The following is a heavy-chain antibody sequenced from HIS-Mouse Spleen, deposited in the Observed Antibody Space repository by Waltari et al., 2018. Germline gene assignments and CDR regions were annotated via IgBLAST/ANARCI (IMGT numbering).Heavy chain of an antibody. J-gene: IGHJ4*02. CDR3: AKGGLMVYAIGDY. Sequence: QVQLVESGGGVVQPGRSLRLSCAASGFHFSSYGMHWVRQAPGKGLEWVAVIWYDGSNKYYADSVKGRFTISRDNSKNTLYLQMNSLRAEDTAVYYCAKGGLMVYAIGDYWGQGTLVTVSS. CDR2: IWYDGSNK. D-gene: IGHD2-8*01. V-gene: IGHV3-33*06. CDR1: GFHFSSYG.